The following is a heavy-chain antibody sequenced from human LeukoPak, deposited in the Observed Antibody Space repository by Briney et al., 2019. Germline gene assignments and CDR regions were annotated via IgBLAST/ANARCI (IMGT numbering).Heavy chain of an antibody. J-gene: IGHJ4*02. Sequence: GGSLRLSCAASGFTFSSYAMSWVRQAPGKGLEWVSAISGSGGSTYYADSVKGRFTISRDNSKNTLYLQMNSLRAEDTAVYYCARRIQLWSAFDYWGQGTLVTISS. CDR1: GFTFSSYA. V-gene: IGHV3-23*01. CDR3: ARRIQLWSAFDY. D-gene: IGHD5-18*01. CDR2: ISGSGGST.